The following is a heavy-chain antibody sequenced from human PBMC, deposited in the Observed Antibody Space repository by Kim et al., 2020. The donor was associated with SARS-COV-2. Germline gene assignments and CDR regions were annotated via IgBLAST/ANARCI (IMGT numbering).Heavy chain of an antibody. J-gene: IGHJ4*02. D-gene: IGHD2-15*01. CDR1: GFTFTSYW. CDR3: ATGRRLDY. V-gene: IGHV3-7*01. Sequence: GGSLRLSCAASGFTFTSYWMSWVRQAPGKGLEWVATIKKDGSEKYYVDSVKGRFTISRDNAKNSLYLQVNSLRAEDTAAYYCATGRRLDYWGQGNLVIVS. CDR2: IKKDGSEK.